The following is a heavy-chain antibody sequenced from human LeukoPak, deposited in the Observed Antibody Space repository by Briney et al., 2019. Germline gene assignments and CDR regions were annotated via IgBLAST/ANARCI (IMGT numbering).Heavy chain of an antibody. V-gene: IGHV4-59*01. D-gene: IGHD5-12*01. CDR3: VSSYRGYVLAD. CDR2: VFNNGGT. CDR1: GGSIGSYH. Sequence: SETLSLTCSVSGGSIGSYHWNWILQPSRKGLEWIGIVFNNGGTKHNPSLKSRVAISVDTSKNQFALKLSSVTAADTAVYYCVSSYRGYVLADWGQGALVIVSS. J-gene: IGHJ4*02.